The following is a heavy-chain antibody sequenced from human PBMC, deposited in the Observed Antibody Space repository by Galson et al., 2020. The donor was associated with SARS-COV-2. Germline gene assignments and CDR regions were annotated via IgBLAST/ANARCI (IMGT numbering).Heavy chain of an antibody. Sequence: GESLKISCAASGFTFSSYDMHWVRQATGKGLEWVSAIGTAGDTYYPGSVKGRFTISRENAKNSLYLQMNSLRAGDTAVYYCARGSNWNYFHYYMDVWGKGTTVTVSS. CDR1: GFTFSSYD. D-gene: IGHD1-7*01. CDR2: IGTAGDT. J-gene: IGHJ6*03. CDR3: ARGSNWNYFHYYMDV. V-gene: IGHV3-13*01.